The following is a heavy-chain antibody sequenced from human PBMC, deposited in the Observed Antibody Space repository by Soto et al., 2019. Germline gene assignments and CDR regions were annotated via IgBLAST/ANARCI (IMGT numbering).Heavy chain of an antibody. V-gene: IGHV3-23*05. Sequence: EVRMLESGGGLVQPGGSLRLSCTVSGITFGNYAMSWVRQAPGKGLQWVSTIDTSGRNTYYADSVKGRVTISRDNSKNTLYLQVSSLGDDDTAVYYCAFDYWGQGTLVTVSS. CDR1: GITFGNYA. J-gene: IGHJ4*02. CDR2: IDTSGRNT. CDR3: AFDY.